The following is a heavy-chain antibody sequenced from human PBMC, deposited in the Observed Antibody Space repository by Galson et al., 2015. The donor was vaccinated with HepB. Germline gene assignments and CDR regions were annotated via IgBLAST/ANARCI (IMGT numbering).Heavy chain of an antibody. Sequence: SLRLSCAASGFTFDDYAMHWVRQAPGRGLERVSGISWHSGNIAYADSVKGRFTISRDNAKRSLYLQMNSLRTEDTALYYCAKARGSSSGRGIDFWGQGTLVTVSS. V-gene: IGHV3-9*01. CDR1: GFTFDDYA. D-gene: IGHD3-16*01. J-gene: IGHJ4*02. CDR2: ISWHSGNI. CDR3: AKARGSSSGRGIDF.